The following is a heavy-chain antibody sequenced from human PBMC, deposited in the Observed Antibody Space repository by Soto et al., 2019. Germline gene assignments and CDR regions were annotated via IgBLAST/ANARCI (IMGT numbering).Heavy chain of an antibody. CDR2: INAGSGNT. CDR3: ARDRPGPPGGAWFDP. CDR1: GYTCTRYA. Sequence: ASVKVSCKASGYTCTRYAMHWVCRAPGQRLEWMGWINAGSGNTKYSQKFQGRFTITRDTSASTAYMELSGLRSDDTAVYYCARDRPGPPGGAWFDPWGQGTLVTVSS. V-gene: IGHV1-3*01. J-gene: IGHJ5*02. D-gene: IGHD3-16*01.